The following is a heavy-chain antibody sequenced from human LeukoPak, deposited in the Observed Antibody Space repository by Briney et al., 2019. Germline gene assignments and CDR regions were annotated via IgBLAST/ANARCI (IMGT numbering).Heavy chain of an antibody. Sequence: GGSLRLSCAASGFTVSSNYMSWVRQAPGKGLEWVSVIYSGGSTYYADSVNGRFTISRDNSKNTLYLQMNSLRAEDTAVYYCARGRITIFGAFDYWGQGTLVTVSS. J-gene: IGHJ4*02. V-gene: IGHV3-53*01. CDR1: GFTVSSNY. D-gene: IGHD3-3*01. CDR2: IYSGGST. CDR3: ARGRITIFGAFDY.